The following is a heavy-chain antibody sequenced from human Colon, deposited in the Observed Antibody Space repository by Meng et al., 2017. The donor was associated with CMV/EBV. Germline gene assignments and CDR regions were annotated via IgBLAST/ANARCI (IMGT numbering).Heavy chain of an antibody. CDR1: GFTFSTYG. D-gene: IGHD2-2*01. Sequence: GSLRLSCAASGFTFSTYGFHWVRQAPGKGLEWVTVISYDGRNKYYADSVKGRFTISRDNSKNTLFLQMNSLRPEDTAVYYCARDRCGTNCYGYYFGMDVWGQGTTVTVSS. V-gene: IGHV3-30*03. CDR3: ARDRCGTNCYGYYFGMDV. J-gene: IGHJ6*02. CDR2: ISYDGRNK.